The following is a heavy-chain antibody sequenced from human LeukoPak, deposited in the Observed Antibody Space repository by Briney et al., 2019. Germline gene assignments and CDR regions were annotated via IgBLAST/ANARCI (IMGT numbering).Heavy chain of an antibody. Sequence: PSETLSLTCSVSGASITDYYWSWIRRPPAKGLEWIGYTYYSGSPNYNPSLKSRVTLSLDTSQNQFSLKLTSVTAADTAVYYCAYGGDAYKTGYWGQGTLVTVSS. D-gene: IGHD5-24*01. CDR2: TYYSGSP. CDR3: AYGGDAYKTGY. J-gene: IGHJ4*02. CDR1: GASITDYY. V-gene: IGHV4-59*01.